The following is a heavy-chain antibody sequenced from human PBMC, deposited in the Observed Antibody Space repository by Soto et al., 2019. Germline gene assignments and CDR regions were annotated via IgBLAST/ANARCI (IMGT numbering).Heavy chain of an antibody. J-gene: IGHJ4*02. CDR1: GFTFGVYA. Sequence: EVQLLESGGGLIQPGGSLRLSCATSGFTFGVYAMSWVRQAPGKGLEWVAAVTGTPFNTYYTDSVKGRFAISRDNSRDTLYLQMNSLTAEDTAVYYCVRGGATYGLLTHDYWGQGTLVTVSA. V-gene: IGHV3-23*01. D-gene: IGHD3-9*01. CDR3: VRGGATYGLLTHDY. CDR2: VTGTPFNT.